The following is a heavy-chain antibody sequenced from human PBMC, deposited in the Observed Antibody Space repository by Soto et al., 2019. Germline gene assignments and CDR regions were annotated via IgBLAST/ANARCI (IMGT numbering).Heavy chain of an antibody. CDR2: IIPILGIA. Sequence: SVKVSCKASGGTFSSYTISWVRQAPGQGLEWMGRIIPILGIANYAQKFQGRVTITADKSTSTAYMELSSLRSEDTAVYYCARAAYYYESSGYYPGDYWGQGTLVTVSS. D-gene: IGHD3-22*01. CDR3: ARAAYYYESSGYYPGDY. J-gene: IGHJ4*02. CDR1: GGTFSSYT. V-gene: IGHV1-69*02.